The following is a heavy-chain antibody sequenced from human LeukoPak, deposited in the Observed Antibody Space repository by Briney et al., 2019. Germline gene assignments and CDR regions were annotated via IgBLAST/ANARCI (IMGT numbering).Heavy chain of an antibody. V-gene: IGHV3-7*01. CDR1: GFTFSSYW. J-gene: IGHJ5*02. D-gene: IGHD2-8*01. CDR3: ARAVLMVYASWFDP. CDR2: IKQDGSEK. Sequence: GGSLRLSCAASGFTFSSYWMSWVRQAPGKGLEWVANIKQDGSEKYYVDSVKGRFTISRDNAKNSLYLQMNSLGAEDTAVYYCARAVLMVYASWFDPWGQGTLVTVSS.